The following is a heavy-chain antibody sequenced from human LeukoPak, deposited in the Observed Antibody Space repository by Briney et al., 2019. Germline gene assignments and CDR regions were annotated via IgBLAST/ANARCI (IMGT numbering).Heavy chain of an antibody. D-gene: IGHD1-26*01. J-gene: IGHJ4*02. CDR2: ISGSGGST. CDR1: GFTFSTYA. Sequence: GGSLRLSCAASGFTFSTYAMNWVRQAPEKGLEWVSAISGSGGSTYYADSVKGRFTISRDNSKNTLYLQMNSLRAEDTAVYYCAKAGARYYFDYWGQGTLVTVSS. V-gene: IGHV3-23*01. CDR3: AKAGARYYFDY.